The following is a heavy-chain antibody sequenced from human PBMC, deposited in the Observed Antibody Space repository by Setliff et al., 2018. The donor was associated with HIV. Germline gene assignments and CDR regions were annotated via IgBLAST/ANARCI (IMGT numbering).Heavy chain of an antibody. D-gene: IGHD3-10*01. CDR3: ARRIDDSGSFPDKNWFDT. CDR1: GDSISSYS. CDR2: IFSSGST. Sequence: KPSETLSLTCTVSGDSISSYSWNWIRQSPGGGLEWIGFIFSSGSTKYNPSLQSRVTMSIDTSKNQFSLRLTSVTAADTAVYYCARRIDDSGSFPDKNWFDTWGQ. V-gene: IGHV4-4*09. J-gene: IGHJ5*02.